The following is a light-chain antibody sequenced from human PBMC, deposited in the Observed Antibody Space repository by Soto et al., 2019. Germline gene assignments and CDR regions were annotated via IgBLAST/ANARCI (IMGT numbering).Light chain of an antibody. CDR1: SSNIGSNT. CDR2: SNN. Sequence: QSVLTQPPSASGTPGQRVTISCSGSSSNIGSNTVNWYQQLPGTAHKLLIYSNNQRPSGVPDRFSGSKSGTSASLAISGLQSEDEDDYYCAAWDDSLNGGVFGTGTKLTVL. V-gene: IGLV1-44*01. CDR3: AAWDDSLNGGV. J-gene: IGLJ1*01.